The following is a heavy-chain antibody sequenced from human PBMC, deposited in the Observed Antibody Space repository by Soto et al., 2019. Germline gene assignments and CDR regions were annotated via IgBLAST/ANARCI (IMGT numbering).Heavy chain of an antibody. D-gene: IGHD6-19*01. CDR1: GRSFIGYY. CDR2: INHSGST. V-gene: IGHV4-34*01. CDR3: ARGLGLYPTTEWLVLRY. J-gene: IGHJ4*02. Sequence: PAETLSLTCSVSGRSFIGYYWSWIRPPPGKGLEWIGEINHSGSTNYTPSLKSRVTISVDTSKNQFSLKLSSVTAADTAVYYCARGLGLYPTTEWLVLRYWGQGNLVTVSS.